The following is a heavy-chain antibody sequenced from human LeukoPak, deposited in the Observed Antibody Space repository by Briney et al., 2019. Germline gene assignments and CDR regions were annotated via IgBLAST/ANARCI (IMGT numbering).Heavy chain of an antibody. CDR3: ARDLVGAIDY. V-gene: IGHV3-53*01. Sequence: GGSLRLSCAASGFTVSSNYMTWVRQAPGKGLEWVSVIYSGGTTYYADSVKGRFTVSRDNPKNTLYLQMNSLRAEDTAVYYCARDLVGAIDYWGQGTLVTVSS. CDR1: GFTVSSNY. D-gene: IGHD1-26*01. J-gene: IGHJ4*02. CDR2: IYSGGTT.